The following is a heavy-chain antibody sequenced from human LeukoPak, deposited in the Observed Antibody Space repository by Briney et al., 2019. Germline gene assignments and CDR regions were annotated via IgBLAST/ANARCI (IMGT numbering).Heavy chain of an antibody. CDR1: GDSISSSSYY. V-gene: IGHV4-61*01. CDR2: IYNSGST. CDR3: ARETPYGSGSYPFDY. Sequence: SETLSLTCSVSGDSISSSSYYWNWIRQPPGKGLEWIGYIYNSGSTNNNSSLKSRVTISVDTSKKQFSLKLSSVTAADTAVYYCARETPYGSGSYPFDYWGQGILVTVSS. D-gene: IGHD3-10*01. J-gene: IGHJ4*02.